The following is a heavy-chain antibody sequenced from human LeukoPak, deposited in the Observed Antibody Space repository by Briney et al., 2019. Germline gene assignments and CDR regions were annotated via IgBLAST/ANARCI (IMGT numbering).Heavy chain of an antibody. V-gene: IGHV1-2*02. CDR2: INPNSGGT. CDR3: AKPRGSYGSGSYLLDY. D-gene: IGHD3-10*01. J-gene: IGHJ4*02. Sequence: ASVKVSCKASGYTFTGYYMHWVRQAPGQGLEWMGWINPNSGGTNYAQKFQGRVTMTRDTSISTAYMELSRLRSEDTAVYYCAKPRGSYGSGSYLLDYWGQGTLVTASS. CDR1: GYTFTGYY.